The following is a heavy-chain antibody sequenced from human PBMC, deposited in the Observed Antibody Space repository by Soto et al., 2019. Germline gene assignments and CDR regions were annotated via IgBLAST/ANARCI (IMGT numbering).Heavy chain of an antibody. CDR3: ARHLYSSSSERLDWFDP. V-gene: IGHV4-39*01. D-gene: IGHD6-6*01. CDR2: IYYSGST. CDR1: GGSISSSSYY. Sequence: QLQLQESGPGLVKPSETLSLTCTVSGGSISSSSYYWGWIRQPPGKGLEWIGSIYYSGSTYYNPALKSRVTISVDTSKNQCSLKLSSVTAADTAVYYCARHLYSSSSERLDWFDPWGQGTLVTVSS. J-gene: IGHJ5*02.